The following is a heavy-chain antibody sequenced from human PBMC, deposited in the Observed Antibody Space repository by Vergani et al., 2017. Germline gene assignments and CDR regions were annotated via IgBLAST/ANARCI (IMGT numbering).Heavy chain of an antibody. CDR2: IYHSGST. CDR1: GGSISSSSYY. Sequence: QLQLQESGPGLVKPSETLSLTCTVSGGSISSSSYYWGWIRQPPGKGLEWIGSIYHSGSTNYNPSLETRVTISGDTSKNQFSLKLNSVTAADTAVYYCGRVADFYGLGSRLLDLWGQGILVTVSS. V-gene: IGHV4-39*07. D-gene: IGHD3-10*01. J-gene: IGHJ5*02. CDR3: GRVADFYGLGSRLLDL.